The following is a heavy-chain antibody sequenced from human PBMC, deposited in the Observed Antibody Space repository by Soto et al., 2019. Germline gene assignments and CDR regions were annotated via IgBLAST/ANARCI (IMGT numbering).Heavy chain of an antibody. CDR2: ISAYNGNT. J-gene: IGHJ4*02. CDR1: GYTFTSYG. D-gene: IGHD3-22*01. CDR3: ARDYYYDSSGYVDY. Sequence: ASVKVSCHASGYTFTSYGITWVRQAPGQGLEWMGWISAYNGNTNYAQKLQGRVTMTTDTSTSTAYMELRSLRSDDTAVYYCARDYYYDSSGYVDYWGQGTLVTVSS. V-gene: IGHV1-18*01.